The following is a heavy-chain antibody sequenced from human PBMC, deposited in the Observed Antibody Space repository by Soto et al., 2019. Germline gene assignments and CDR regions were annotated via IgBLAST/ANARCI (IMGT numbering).Heavy chain of an antibody. V-gene: IGHV2-5*01. D-gene: IGHD3-3*01. CDR2: IYWNDDK. CDR1: GFSLSTSGVG. CDR3: ARYYDFWRFDP. Sequence: SGPTLVNPTQTLMLTCTFSGFSLSTSGVGVGWIRQPPGKALEWLALIYWNDDKRYSPSLKSRLTITKDTSKNQVVLTMTNMDPVDTATYYCARYYDFWRFDPWGQGTLVTVSS. J-gene: IGHJ5*02.